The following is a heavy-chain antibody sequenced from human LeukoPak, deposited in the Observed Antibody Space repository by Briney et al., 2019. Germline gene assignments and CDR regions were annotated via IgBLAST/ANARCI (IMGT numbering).Heavy chain of an antibody. Sequence: GSSVKVSCKASGGTFSSYAISWVRQAPGQGLEWMGGIIPIFGTANYAQKFQGRVTITADKSTSTAYMELSSLRSEDTAVYYCARFRHNRELANCGGDCYLWGQGTLVTVSS. D-gene: IGHD2-21*02. CDR3: ARFRHNRELANCGGDCYL. J-gene: IGHJ5*02. V-gene: IGHV1-69*06. CDR1: GGTFSSYA. CDR2: IIPIFGTA.